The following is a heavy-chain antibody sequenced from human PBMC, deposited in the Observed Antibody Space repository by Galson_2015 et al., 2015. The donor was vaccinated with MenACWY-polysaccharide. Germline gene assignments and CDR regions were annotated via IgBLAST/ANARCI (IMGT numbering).Heavy chain of an antibody. CDR1: GFTFSNYA. Sequence: SLRLSCAASGFTFSNYAMSWVRQAPGKGLEWVSTIGGSGSNTHYADSVKGRSTISRDNSKNTLSLHMNSLRAEDTAVYYRARVRYSTGKYQFDYWGQGTLVAVSS. J-gene: IGHJ4*02. CDR3: ARVRYSTGKYQFDY. V-gene: IGHV3-23*01. CDR2: IGGSGSNT. D-gene: IGHD2-2*01.